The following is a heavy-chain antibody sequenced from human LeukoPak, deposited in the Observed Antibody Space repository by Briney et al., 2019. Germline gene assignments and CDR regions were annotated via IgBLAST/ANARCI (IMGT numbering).Heavy chain of an antibody. CDR3: ATGPPDLEWELRR. CDR1: GYTFTGYY. D-gene: IGHD1-26*01. Sequence: ASVKVSCKASGYTFTGYYMHWVRQAPGQGLEWMGSFDPDDGKTLYAQRFQGRVTMTEDTSTDTAYMDLSSLRSEDTAVYYCATGPPDLEWELRRWGQGTLVTVSS. CDR2: FDPDDGKT. V-gene: IGHV1-24*01. J-gene: IGHJ4*02.